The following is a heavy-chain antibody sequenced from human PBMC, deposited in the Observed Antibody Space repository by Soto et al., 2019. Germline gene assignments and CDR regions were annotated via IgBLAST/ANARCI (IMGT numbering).Heavy chain of an antibody. CDR3: ARGYSFGLLGYYFDY. D-gene: IGHD5-18*01. Sequence: SETLSLTCAVYGGSFSGYYWTWIRQPPGKGLEWIGDITHTGSTNYSPFLKSRITFSLDTSKDQFSLKLNSVTAADTAIYFCARGYSFGLLGYYFDYWSQGAPVTVSS. CDR1: GGSFSGYY. V-gene: IGHV4-34*01. J-gene: IGHJ4*02. CDR2: ITHTGST.